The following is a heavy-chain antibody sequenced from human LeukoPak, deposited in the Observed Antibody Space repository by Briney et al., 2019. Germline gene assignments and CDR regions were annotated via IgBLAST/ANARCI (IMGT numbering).Heavy chain of an antibody. J-gene: IGHJ4*02. Sequence: SETLSLTCTVSGGSISSSSYYWGWIRQPPGKGLEWIGSIYYSGSTYYNPSLKSRVTISVDTSKNQFSLKLSSVTAADTAVYYCARDGSSSYRYYFDYWGQGTLVTVSS. CDR3: ARDGSSSYRYYFDY. CDR1: GGSISSSSYY. D-gene: IGHD6-6*01. CDR2: IYYSGST. V-gene: IGHV4-39*07.